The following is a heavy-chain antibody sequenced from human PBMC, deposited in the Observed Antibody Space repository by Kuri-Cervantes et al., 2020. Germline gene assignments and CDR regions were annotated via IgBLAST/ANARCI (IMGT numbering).Heavy chain of an antibody. Sequence: GGSRRPSCAASGFTFSSYAMHWVRQAPGKGLEWVAVISYDGSNKYYADSVKGRFTISRDNSKHTLYLQMNSLRAEDTAVYYCAREGTEAISWDLLDYWGQGTLVTVSS. V-gene: IGHV3-30-3*01. CDR1: GFTFSSYA. D-gene: IGHD6-13*01. CDR3: AREGTEAISWDLLDY. CDR2: ISYDGSNK. J-gene: IGHJ4*02.